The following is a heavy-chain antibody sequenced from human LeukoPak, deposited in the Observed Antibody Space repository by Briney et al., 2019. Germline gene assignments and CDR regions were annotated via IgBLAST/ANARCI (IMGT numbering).Heavy chain of an antibody. CDR1: GGSITGYY. V-gene: IGHV4-59*08. J-gene: IGHJ4*02. CDR2: IYYSGST. CDR3: ARHTLVAASSFDY. D-gene: IGHD2-15*01. Sequence: SETLSLTCTVSGGSITGYYWSWIRQPPGKGLEWIGYIYYSGSTNYNPSLKSRLTISVDTSKNQFSLKLSSVTAADTAVYYCARHTLVAASSFDYWGQGTLVTVSS.